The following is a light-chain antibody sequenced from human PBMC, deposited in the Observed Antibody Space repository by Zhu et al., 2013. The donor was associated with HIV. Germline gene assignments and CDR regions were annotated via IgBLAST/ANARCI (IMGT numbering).Light chain of an antibody. CDR1: QSVLYSSNNKNY. J-gene: IGKJ4*01. CDR3: QQYYSSPLT. V-gene: IGKV4-1*01. CDR2: WAS. Sequence: DIVMTQSPDSLAVSLGERATINCKSSQSVLYSSNNKNYLAWYQQKPGQPPKLLIYWASTRESGVPDRFSGSGSVTDFTLTISSLQAEDVAVYYCQQYYSSPLTFGGGTKV.